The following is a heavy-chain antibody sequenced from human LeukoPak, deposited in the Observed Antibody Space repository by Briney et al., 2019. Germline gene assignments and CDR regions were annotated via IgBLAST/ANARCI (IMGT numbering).Heavy chain of an antibody. CDR3: ASQGGAAAGTEYFDY. D-gene: IGHD6-13*01. J-gene: IGHJ4*02. V-gene: IGHV1-8*03. CDR2: MNPNSGNT. CDR1: GYTFTSYD. Sequence: ASVKVSCKASGYTFTSYDINWVRQATGQGLEWMGWMNPNSGNTGYAQKFQGRVTITRNTSISTAYMELSSLRSEDTAVYYCASQGGAAAGTEYFDYWGQGTLVTVSS.